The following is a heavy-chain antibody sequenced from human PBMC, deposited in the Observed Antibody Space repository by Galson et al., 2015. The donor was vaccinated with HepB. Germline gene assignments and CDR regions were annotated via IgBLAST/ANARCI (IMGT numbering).Heavy chain of an antibody. V-gene: IGHV3-7*01. CDR2: IKQDGSEK. J-gene: IGHJ4*02. D-gene: IGHD1/OR15-1a*01. Sequence: SLRLSCAASGFTFSSHWMNWVRQGPGKGLEWVANIKQDGSEKYYVDSVKGRFTISRDNSKNSLYLQMNSLRAADTAVYYCARGPRGKNTLGYWGQGTLVTVSS. CDR3: ARGPRGKNTLGY. CDR1: GFTFSSHW.